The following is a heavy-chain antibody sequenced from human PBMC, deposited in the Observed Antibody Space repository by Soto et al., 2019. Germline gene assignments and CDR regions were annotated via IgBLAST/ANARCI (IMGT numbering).Heavy chain of an antibody. CDR1: GGSISSGGYS. J-gene: IGHJ6*02. CDR3: ARGVGTYYDFWSGPYYYYGMDV. CDR2: IYHSGST. Sequence: SETLSLTCAVSGGSISSGGYSWSWIRQPPGRGLEWIGYIYHSGSTYYNPSLKSRVTISVDRSKNQFSLKLSSVTAADTAVYYCARGVGTYYDFWSGPYYYYGMDVWGQGTTVTVSS. D-gene: IGHD3-3*01. V-gene: IGHV4-30-2*01.